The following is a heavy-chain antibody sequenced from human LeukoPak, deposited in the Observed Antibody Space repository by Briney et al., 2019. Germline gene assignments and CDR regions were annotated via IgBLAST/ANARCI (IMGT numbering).Heavy chain of an antibody. J-gene: IGHJ5*02. Sequence: PSETLSLTCTVSGGSISSYYWSWIRQPPGKGLECIGYIYYSGSTNYNPSLKSRVTISVDTSKNQFSLKVSSVTAADTAVYYCARHGTTGTNLNWFDPWGQGTLVTVSS. V-gene: IGHV4-59*01. CDR2: IYYSGST. D-gene: IGHD1-1*01. CDR1: GGSISSYY. CDR3: ARHGTTGTNLNWFDP.